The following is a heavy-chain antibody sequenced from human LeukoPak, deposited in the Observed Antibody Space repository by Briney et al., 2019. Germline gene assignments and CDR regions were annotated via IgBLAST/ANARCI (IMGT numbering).Heavy chain of an antibody. Sequence: ASVKVSCKVSGYTLTELSMHWVRQAPGKGLEWMGGFDPEDGETIYAQKFQGRVTMTEDTSTDTAYMELSSLRSEDTAVYYCATVGSDFWSGCFVYWGQGTLVTVSS. D-gene: IGHD3-3*01. CDR2: FDPEDGET. V-gene: IGHV1-24*01. CDR3: ATVGSDFWSGCFVY. J-gene: IGHJ4*02. CDR1: GYTLTELS.